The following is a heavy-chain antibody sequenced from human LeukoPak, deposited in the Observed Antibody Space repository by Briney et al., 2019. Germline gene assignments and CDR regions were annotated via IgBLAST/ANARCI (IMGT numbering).Heavy chain of an antibody. J-gene: IGHJ4*02. D-gene: IGHD3-10*01. Sequence: GGSLRLSCTASGFTVRTNYMSWVRQPPGKGLEWVSVIYSSGDAYYADSVRGRFTISRDNAKNSLYLQMDSLRDEDTAVYYCARDRPNTGFDFDYWGRGTLVTVSS. V-gene: IGHV3-66*01. CDR2: IYSSGDA. CDR3: ARDRPNTGFDFDY. CDR1: GFTVRTNY.